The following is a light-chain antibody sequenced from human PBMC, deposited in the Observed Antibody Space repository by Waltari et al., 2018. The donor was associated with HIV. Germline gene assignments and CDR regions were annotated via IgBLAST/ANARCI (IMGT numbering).Light chain of an antibody. CDR2: DVS. J-gene: IGLJ2*01. CDR3: CSYAGSYTMV. V-gene: IGLV2-11*01. CDR1: SSDVGGYIF. Sequence: QSALTQPRSVSGSPGQSVTISCTGSSSDVGGYIFVSWYQQHPGKAPKVIIHDVSERPSGVPDRFSGSKSGNTASLTISGLQAEDDADYYCCSYAGSYTMVFGGGTKLTVL.